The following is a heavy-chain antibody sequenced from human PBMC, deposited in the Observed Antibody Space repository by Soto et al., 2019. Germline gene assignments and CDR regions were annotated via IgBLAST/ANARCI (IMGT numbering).Heavy chain of an antibody. CDR3: TKGVVVPAVLSPGFDP. D-gene: IGHD2-2*01. CDR2: IKSKTDGGTT. V-gene: IGHV3-15*01. CDR1: GFTFSNAW. Sequence: GGSLRLSCAASGFTFSNAWMSWVRQAPGKGLEWVGRIKSKTDGGTTDYAAPEKGRFTISRDDSKNTLYLQMNSLKTEDTAVYYCTKGVVVPAVLSPGFDPWGQGTLVTVSS. J-gene: IGHJ5*02.